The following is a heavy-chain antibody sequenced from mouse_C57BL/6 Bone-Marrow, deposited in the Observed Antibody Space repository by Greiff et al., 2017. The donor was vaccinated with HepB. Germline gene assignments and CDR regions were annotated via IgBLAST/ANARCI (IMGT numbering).Heavy chain of an antibody. J-gene: IGHJ3*01. D-gene: IGHD2-3*01. V-gene: IGHV1-59*01. CDR3: ARGGFYDGYYLAWFAY. CDR1: GYTFTSYW. Sequence: QVQLQQPGAELVRPGTSVKLSCKASGYTFTSYWMHWVKQRPGQGLEWIGVIDPSDSYTNYKQKFKGKATLTVDTSSSTAYMQPSSLTSEDSAVYYCARGGFYDGYYLAWFAYWGQGTLVTVSA. CDR2: IDPSDSYT.